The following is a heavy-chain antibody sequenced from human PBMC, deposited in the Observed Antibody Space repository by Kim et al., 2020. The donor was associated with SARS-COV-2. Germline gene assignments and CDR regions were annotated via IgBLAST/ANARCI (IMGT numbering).Heavy chain of an antibody. CDR2: TSYDEANT. J-gene: IGHJ4*02. D-gene: IGHD3-10*01. CDR1: GFIFSSYA. V-gene: IGHV3-30*04. Sequence: GGSLRLSCVASGFIFSSYAMHWVRQAPGKGLEWLAVTSYDEANTHYADSVRGRFTISRENHKNTLYLQMDSLRGEDTAVYYCAKDMRAAAGSLDYWGQGT. CDR3: AKDMRAAAGSLDY.